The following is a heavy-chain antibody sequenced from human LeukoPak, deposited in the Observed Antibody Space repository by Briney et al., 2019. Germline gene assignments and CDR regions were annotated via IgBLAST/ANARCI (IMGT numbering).Heavy chain of an antibody. CDR2: ISSSSSYI. J-gene: IGHJ3*01. CDR3: ARAYSGYTALDV. V-gene: IGHV3-21*01. D-gene: IGHD5-12*01. Sequence: PGGSLRLSCAASGFTFSSYSMNWVRQAPGKGLGWVSSISSSSSYIYYADSVKGRFTISRDNSKNTLYLQMNSLRAEDTAVYYCARAYSGYTALDVWGQGTMVTVSS. CDR1: GFTFSSYS.